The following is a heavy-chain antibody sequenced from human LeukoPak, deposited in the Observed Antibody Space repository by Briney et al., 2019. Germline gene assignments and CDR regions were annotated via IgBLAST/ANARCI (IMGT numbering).Heavy chain of an antibody. V-gene: IGHV5-51*01. J-gene: IGHJ3*02. CDR1: GYTFTNYW. Sequence: LGESLQISCQGSGYTFTNYWIGWVRQVPGKGLEWMGIIYPGDSDTRYSPSFQGQVTISADKSICTASLQWSSLKASDTAMYHCARGTGQYNYGHRGAFDTWGQGTMVTVSS. CDR3: ARGTGQYNYGHRGAFDT. D-gene: IGHD5-18*01. CDR2: IYPGDSDT.